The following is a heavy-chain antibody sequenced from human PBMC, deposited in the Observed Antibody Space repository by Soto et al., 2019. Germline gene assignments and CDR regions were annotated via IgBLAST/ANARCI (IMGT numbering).Heavy chain of an antibody. V-gene: IGHV1-18*01. CDR2: ISAYNGNT. Sequence: GGSVKVSCKASCFTFTSYGISWLRQAPGQGLEWMGWISAYNGNTNYAQKLQGRVTMTTDTSTSTAYMELRSLRSDDTAVYYCARDSPPPREWGQGTLVTVSS. CDR3: ARDSPPPRE. J-gene: IGHJ4*02. CDR1: CFTFTSYG.